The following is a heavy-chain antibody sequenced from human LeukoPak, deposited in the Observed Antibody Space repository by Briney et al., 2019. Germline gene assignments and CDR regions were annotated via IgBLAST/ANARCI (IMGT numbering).Heavy chain of an antibody. J-gene: IGHJ4*02. Sequence: GGSLRLSCAASGFTFSSYSMNWVRQAPGKGLEWLSYISSSGSTIFYADSLKGRFTISRDNAKKSLFLQMNSLRADDTAIYYCARWYCSTTSCLFDYWGRGTLVTVSS. D-gene: IGHD2-2*01. CDR2: ISSSGSTI. V-gene: IGHV3-48*01. CDR1: GFTFSSYS. CDR3: ARWYCSTTSCLFDY.